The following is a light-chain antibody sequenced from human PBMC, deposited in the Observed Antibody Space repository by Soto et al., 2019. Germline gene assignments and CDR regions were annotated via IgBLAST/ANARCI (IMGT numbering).Light chain of an antibody. Sequence: EIVLTQSPATLSLSPGDRATLSCRASQSVSSSYLAWYQQKPGQAPSLLMYGASSRATGIPERFGGSGSGTDFTLTISRVEPEDFGVYYCQQYGSSPRTFGQGTKVEIK. CDR1: QSVSSSY. V-gene: IGKV3-20*01. CDR2: GAS. CDR3: QQYGSSPRT. J-gene: IGKJ1*01.